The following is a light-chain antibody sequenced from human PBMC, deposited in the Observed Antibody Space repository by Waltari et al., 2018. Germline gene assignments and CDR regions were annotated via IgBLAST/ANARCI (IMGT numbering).Light chain of an antibody. J-gene: IGKJ4*01. CDR3: QQRTYWPPT. CDR2: DAS. Sequence: EVVLTQSPATLSLSPGERVTLSCRVSQGISSTLAWYQQKPGQAPRLLIFDASNRATGIPARFSGSGSGTDFTLTISTLEAEDSALYYCQQRTYWPPTFGGGTKVEIK. V-gene: IGKV3-11*01. CDR1: QGISST.